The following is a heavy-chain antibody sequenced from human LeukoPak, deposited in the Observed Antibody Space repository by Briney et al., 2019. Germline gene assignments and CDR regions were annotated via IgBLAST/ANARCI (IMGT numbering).Heavy chain of an antibody. CDR3: ARGPDGSGSPHFDY. CDR1: GGSFSGHY. Sequence: KPSETLSLTCAVYGGSFSGHYWSWIRQPPGKGLEWIGESNHSGKTNYNPSLKSRVTISVDTSKNQFSLKLSSVTAADTAVYYCARGPDGSGSPHFDYWGQGTLVTVSS. CDR2: SNHSGKT. D-gene: IGHD1-26*01. V-gene: IGHV4-34*01. J-gene: IGHJ4*02.